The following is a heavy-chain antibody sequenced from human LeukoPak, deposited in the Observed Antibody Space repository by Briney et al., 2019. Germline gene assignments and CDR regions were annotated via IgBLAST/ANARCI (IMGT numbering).Heavy chain of an antibody. CDR3: ARQDREQWLPFDY. V-gene: IGHV4-34*01. J-gene: IGHJ4*02. CDR1: GGSLSGYY. CDR2: INHSGST. Sequence: PSETLSLTCAVYGGSLSGYYWSWIRQPPGKGLEWIGEINHSGSTNYNPSLKSRVTISVDTSKNQFSLKLSSVTAADTAVYYCARQDREQWLPFDYWGQGTLVTVSS. D-gene: IGHD6-19*01.